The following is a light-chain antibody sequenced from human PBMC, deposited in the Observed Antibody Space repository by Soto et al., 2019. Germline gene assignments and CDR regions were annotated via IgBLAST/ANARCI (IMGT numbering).Light chain of an antibody. V-gene: IGKV3D-20*02. CDR3: PQRSNWPT. CDR2: DAS. CDR1: QSLSSSY. J-gene: IGKJ4*01. Sequence: EIVLTQSPGTLSLSPGERATLSCRASQSLSSSYLAWYQQKPVQAPSLLIYDASNRATGIPARFSGSGSGTDFTLTIRSLEPEDFAVYYCPQRSNWPTFAGGTKVDIK.